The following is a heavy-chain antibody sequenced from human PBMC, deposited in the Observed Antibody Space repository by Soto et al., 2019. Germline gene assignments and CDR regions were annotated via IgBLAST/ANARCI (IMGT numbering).Heavy chain of an antibody. J-gene: IGHJ4*02. CDR3: ARGGHSGSYSDY. V-gene: IGHV1-3*01. D-gene: IGHD1-26*01. CDR1: GYTFTSYA. CDR2: INAGNGNT. Sequence: ASVKVSCKASGYTFTSYAMHWVRQAPGQRLEWMGWINAGNGNTKYSQKFQGRVTITRDTSASTAYMELSSLRSDDTAVYYCARGGHSGSYSDYWGQGTLVTVSS.